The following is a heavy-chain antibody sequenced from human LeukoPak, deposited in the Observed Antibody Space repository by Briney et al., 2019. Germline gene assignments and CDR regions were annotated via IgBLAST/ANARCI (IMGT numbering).Heavy chain of an antibody. Sequence: NPSETLSLTCAVYGGSFSGYYWSWIRQPPGKGLEWIGEINHSGSTNYNPSLKSRVTISVDTSKNQFSLKLSSVTAADTAVYYCARKRIVVVTAPPNWYFDLWGRGTLVTVSS. CDR1: GGSFSGYY. CDR2: INHSGST. V-gene: IGHV4-34*01. D-gene: IGHD2-21*02. CDR3: ARKRIVVVTAPPNWYFDL. J-gene: IGHJ2*01.